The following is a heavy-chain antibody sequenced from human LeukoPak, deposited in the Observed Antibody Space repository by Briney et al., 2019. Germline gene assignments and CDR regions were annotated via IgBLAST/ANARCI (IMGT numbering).Heavy chain of an antibody. Sequence: PSETLSLTCTVSGGSISSYYWSWIRQPPGKGLEWIGYIYYSGSINYNPSLKSRVTISVDTSKNQFSLKLSSVTAADTAVYYCARENGSGFDYWGQGTLVTVSS. D-gene: IGHD3-10*01. V-gene: IGHV4-59*01. CDR2: IYYSGSI. J-gene: IGHJ4*02. CDR3: ARENGSGFDY. CDR1: GGSISSYY.